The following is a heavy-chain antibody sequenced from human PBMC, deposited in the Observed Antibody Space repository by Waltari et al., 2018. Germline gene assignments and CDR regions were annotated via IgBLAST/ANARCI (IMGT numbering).Heavy chain of an antibody. CDR3: AKDLILGYCSGGSCPNWFDP. D-gene: IGHD2-15*01. J-gene: IGHJ5*02. Sequence: QVQLVESGGGVVQPGRSLRLSCAASGFTFSSYGMHWVRQAPGKGLEWVAVISYDGSNKYYADSVKGRFTISRDNSKNTLYLQMNSLRAEDTAVYYCAKDLILGYCSGGSCPNWFDPWGQGTLVTVSS. CDR1: GFTFSSYG. CDR2: ISYDGSNK. V-gene: IGHV3-30*18.